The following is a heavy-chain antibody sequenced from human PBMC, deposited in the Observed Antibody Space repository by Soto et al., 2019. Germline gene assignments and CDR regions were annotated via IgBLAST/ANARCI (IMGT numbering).Heavy chain of an antibody. CDR3: ARLSGFYGMDV. CDR1: GYSFTSNW. Sequence: GESLKISCEASGYSFTSNWIGWVRQMPGKGLEWMGIINPADSDIRYSPSFQGQVTISADKSITTAYLQWSSLRASDSAIYYCARLSGFYGMDVWGQGTTVTVSS. J-gene: IGHJ6*02. CDR2: INPADSDI. V-gene: IGHV5-51*01.